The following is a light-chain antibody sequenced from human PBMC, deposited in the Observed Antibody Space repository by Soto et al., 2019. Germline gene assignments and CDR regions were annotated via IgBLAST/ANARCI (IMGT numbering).Light chain of an antibody. Sequence: ETVLTQSPVTRSWSPGDRATLSCRASQSVSSSYLAWYQQKPGQAPRLLIYDASRRATGIPDRFSGSGSGTDFTLTISRLEPEDFAVYYCQQYGSTPRTFGQGTKVDIK. V-gene: IGKV3-20*01. CDR3: QQYGSTPRT. J-gene: IGKJ1*01. CDR2: DAS. CDR1: QSVSSSY.